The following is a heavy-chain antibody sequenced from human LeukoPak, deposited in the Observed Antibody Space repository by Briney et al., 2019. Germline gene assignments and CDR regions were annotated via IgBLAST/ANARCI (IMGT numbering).Heavy chain of an antibody. Sequence: GESLKISCDTSGYNFLTFWIALVRPMPSKGLELMGVIYPGDSDTRYRPSFQGQVSISVDTSLSTAYLQWRSLRASDTAMYYCARLLDYDSTYYYMDVWGIGTSVIVS. CDR3: ARLLDYDSTYYYMDV. CDR1: GYNFLTFW. V-gene: IGHV5-51*01. J-gene: IGHJ6*03. CDR2: IYPGDSDT. D-gene: IGHD4-17*01.